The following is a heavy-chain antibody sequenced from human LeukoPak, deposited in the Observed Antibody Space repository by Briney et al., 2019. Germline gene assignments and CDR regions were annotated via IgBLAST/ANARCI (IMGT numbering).Heavy chain of an antibody. V-gene: IGHV1-3*01. D-gene: IGHD6-19*01. Sequence: ASVKVSCKASGYTFTSYAMHWVRQAPGQRLEWMGWINAGSGNTKYSQKFQGRVTITRDTSASTAYMELSSLRSEDTAVYYCAREELTAVAGYFDYWGQGTLVTVSS. J-gene: IGHJ4*02. CDR3: AREELTAVAGYFDY. CDR2: INAGSGNT. CDR1: GYTFTSYA.